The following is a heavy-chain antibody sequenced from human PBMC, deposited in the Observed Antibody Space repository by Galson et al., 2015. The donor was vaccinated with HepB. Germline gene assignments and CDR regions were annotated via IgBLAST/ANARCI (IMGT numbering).Heavy chain of an antibody. CDR3: ARVLPELAGTLDA. Sequence: SLRLSCAASGFTFSSYSMNWVRQAPGKGLEWVSSISSSSSYIYYADSVKGRFTISRDNAKNSLYLQMNSLRAEDTAVYYCARVLPELAGTLDAWGKGTTVTVSS. J-gene: IGHJ6*04. D-gene: IGHD6-19*01. CDR1: GFTFSSYS. CDR2: ISSSSSYI. V-gene: IGHV3-21*01.